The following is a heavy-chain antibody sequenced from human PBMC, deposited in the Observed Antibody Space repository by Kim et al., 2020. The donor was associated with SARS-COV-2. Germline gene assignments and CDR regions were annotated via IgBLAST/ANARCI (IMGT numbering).Heavy chain of an antibody. CDR2: IWYDGSNK. J-gene: IGHJ6*02. D-gene: IGHD2-15*01. V-gene: IGHV3-33*06. Sequence: GGSLRLSCAASGFTFSSYGMHWVRQAPGKGLEWVAVIWYDGSNKYYADSVKGRFTISRDNSKNTLYLQMNSLRAEDTAVYYCAKVQSPDCSGGSCYSWESYYYGMDGWGQGTTVTVSS. CDR3: AKVQSPDCSGGSCYSWESYYYGMDG. CDR1: GFTFSSYG.